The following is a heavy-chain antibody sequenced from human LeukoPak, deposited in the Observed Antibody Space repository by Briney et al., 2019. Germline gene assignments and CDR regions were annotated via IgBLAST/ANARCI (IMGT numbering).Heavy chain of an antibody. V-gene: IGHV1-18*01. Sequence: ASVKVSCKASGYTFTSYGISWVRQAPGQGLEWMGWISAYNGNTNYAQKLQGRVTMTTDTSTSTAYMELRSLRSDDTAVYYCAGPTSSGWPSYYYYYGMDVWGQGTTDTVSS. CDR2: ISAYNGNT. D-gene: IGHD6-19*01. CDR1: GYTFTSYG. J-gene: IGHJ6*02. CDR3: AGPTSSGWPSYYYYYGMDV.